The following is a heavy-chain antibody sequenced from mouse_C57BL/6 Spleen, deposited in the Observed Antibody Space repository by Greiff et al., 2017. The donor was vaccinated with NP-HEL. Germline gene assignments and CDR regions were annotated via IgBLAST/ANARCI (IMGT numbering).Heavy chain of an antibody. CDR2: INPSSGYT. J-gene: IGHJ4*01. V-gene: IGHV1-4*01. D-gene: IGHD3-1*01. CDR3: ARSGGRNYAMDY. CDR1: GYTFTSYT. Sequence: VQLQESGAELARPGASVKMSCKASGYTFTSYTMHWVKQRPGQGLEWIGYINPSSGYTKYNQKFKDKATLTADKSSSTAYMQLSSLTSEDSAVYYGARSGGRNYAMDYWGQGTSVTVSS.